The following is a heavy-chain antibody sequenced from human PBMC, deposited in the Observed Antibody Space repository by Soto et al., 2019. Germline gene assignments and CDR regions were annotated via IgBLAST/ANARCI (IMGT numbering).Heavy chain of an antibody. CDR3: TRGYGAGSYFSDH. V-gene: IGHV3-53*01. CDR1: GFDVSSNY. Sequence: EVQLLESGGGLIQPGGSLRLSCAASGFDVSSNYMTWVRQAPGKGLEWVSASYSGGNTYYEDCVKGRFTSSRDNFQNTLYLQMNSLTAEDTAVYYCTRGYGAGSYFSDHWGQGTLVTVSS. CDR2: SYSGGNT. D-gene: IGHD3-10*01. J-gene: IGHJ5*02.